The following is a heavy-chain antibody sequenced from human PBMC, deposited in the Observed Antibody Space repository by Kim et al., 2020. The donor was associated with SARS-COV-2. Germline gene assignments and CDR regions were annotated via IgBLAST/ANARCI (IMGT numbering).Heavy chain of an antibody. J-gene: IGHJ3*02. V-gene: IGHV3-23*05. Sequence: TDYADSVKGRFTISRDNSKSTLYLQMNSLRAGDTALYYCAKADYPNAFDIWGQGTMVTVSS. D-gene: IGHD5-12*01. CDR3: AKADYPNAFDI. CDR2: T.